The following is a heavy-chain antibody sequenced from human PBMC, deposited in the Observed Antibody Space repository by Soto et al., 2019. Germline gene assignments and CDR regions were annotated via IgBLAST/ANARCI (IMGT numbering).Heavy chain of an antibody. CDR2: IKQDGSEK. D-gene: IGHD3-3*01. V-gene: IGHV3-7*01. J-gene: IGHJ3*02. Sequence: GGSLRLSCAASGFTFSSYWMSWVRQAPGKGLEWVANIKQDGSEKYYVDSVKGRFIISRDNAKNSLYLQMNSLRAEDTAVYYCARDPHDFWSISDAFDIWGQGTMVTVSS. CDR3: ARDPHDFWSISDAFDI. CDR1: GFTFSSYW.